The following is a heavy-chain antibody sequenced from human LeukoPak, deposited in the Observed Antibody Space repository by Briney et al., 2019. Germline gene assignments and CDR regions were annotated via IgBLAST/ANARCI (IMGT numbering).Heavy chain of an antibody. Sequence: GGSLRLSCSASGFTFSDYDMNWVRQAPGQGLEWVSSISYLSSHVYYGDSVKGRFSISRDNAKNSLYLQMNSLGAEDTAIYYCGRAFPPLRTSSAGDLWGQGILVTVSS. CDR1: GFTFSDYD. V-gene: IGHV3-21*01. D-gene: IGHD3-16*01. J-gene: IGHJ4*02. CDR3: GRAFPPLRTSSAGDL. CDR2: ISYLSSHV.